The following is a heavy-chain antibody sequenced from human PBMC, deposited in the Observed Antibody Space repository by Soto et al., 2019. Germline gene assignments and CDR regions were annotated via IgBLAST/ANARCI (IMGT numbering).Heavy chain of an antibody. Sequence: EVQLLESGGGLVQPGGSLRLSCAASGFTFSSYAMSWVRQAPGKGLEWVSAISGSGGSTYYADSVKGRLTISRDNSKNTLYLQMNRRRAEDTAVYYCAKDPDRDVDIVAKGLIDYCSQGTLVTVSS. CDR3: AKDPDRDVDIVAKGLIDY. V-gene: IGHV3-23*01. D-gene: IGHD5-12*01. J-gene: IGHJ4*02. CDR1: GFTFSSYA. CDR2: ISGSGGST.